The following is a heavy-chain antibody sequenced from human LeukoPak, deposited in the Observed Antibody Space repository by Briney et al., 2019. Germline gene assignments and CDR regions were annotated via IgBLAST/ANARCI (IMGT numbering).Heavy chain of an antibody. CDR3: ARGKRPDYGGNSFPFPADD. V-gene: IGHV3-30*02. Sequence: GGSLRLSCAAAGLSFSSYGMHWVRHAQGKGLGWVAFIRYDGSNKYYADSVKGRFTISRDNSKNTLYLQMNSLRSDDTAVYYCARGKRPDYGGNSFPFPADDWGQGAMVT. D-gene: IGHD4-23*01. CDR2: IRYDGSNK. CDR1: GLSFSSYG. J-gene: IGHJ4*02.